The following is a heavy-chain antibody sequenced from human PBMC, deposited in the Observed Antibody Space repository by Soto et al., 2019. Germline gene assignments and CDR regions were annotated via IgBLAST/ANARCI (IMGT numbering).Heavy chain of an antibody. CDR3: ARVGNRYSSGWYAPDFDY. CDR2: IYYSGTT. D-gene: IGHD6-19*01. V-gene: IGHV4-4*02. Sequence: SETLSLTCAVSGGSISRSNWWTWVRQPPGKGLEWIGDIYYSGTTNYNPSLKSRVTILIDTSKNQFSLSLSSVTAADTAVYYCARVGNRYSSGWYAPDFDYWGQGTLVTVSS. J-gene: IGHJ4*02. CDR1: GGSISRSNW.